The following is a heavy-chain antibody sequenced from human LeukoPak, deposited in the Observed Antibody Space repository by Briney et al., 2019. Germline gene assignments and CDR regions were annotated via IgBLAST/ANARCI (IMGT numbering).Heavy chain of an antibody. D-gene: IGHD2-2*01. CDR1: GFTFISYT. Sequence: PGGSLRLSCAASGFTFISYTMSWVRQAPGKGLEWVSCISPSSSTIYYADSVKGRFTISRDNAKNSLYLQMNSLRAEDTAVYYCARGLPATLLDYWGQGTLVTVSS. V-gene: IGHV3-48*04. CDR3: ARGLPATLLDY. J-gene: IGHJ4*02. CDR2: ISPSSSTI.